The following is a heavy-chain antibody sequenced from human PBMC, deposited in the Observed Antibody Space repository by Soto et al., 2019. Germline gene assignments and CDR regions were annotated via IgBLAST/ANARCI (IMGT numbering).Heavy chain of an antibody. V-gene: IGHV3-21*01. Sequence: EVQLVESGGGLVKPGGSLRLSCAASGFTFSSYNMNWVRQAPGKGLEWVSSISSSSSYIYYADSVKGRFTISRDNAKNALYLQMNGLRAEDTAVYYCARERGYSYGYGDYWGQGTLVTVSS. CDR1: GFTFSSYN. D-gene: IGHD5-18*01. J-gene: IGHJ4*02. CDR2: ISSSSSYI. CDR3: ARERGYSYGYGDY.